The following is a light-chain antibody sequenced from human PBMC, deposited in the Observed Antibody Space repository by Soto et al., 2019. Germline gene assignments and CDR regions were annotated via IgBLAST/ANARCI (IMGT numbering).Light chain of an antibody. CDR2: TAS. V-gene: IGKV1-5*03. CDR3: QQYNSYWT. CDR1: QSISSW. Sequence: DIQMTQSPSTLSASVGDRVTITCRASQSISSWLAWYQQKPGKAPKLLIYTASSLEIGVPSRFSGSGSGTEFTLTIRGLQPDDFATYYCQQYNSYWTFGQRTKVEIK. J-gene: IGKJ1*01.